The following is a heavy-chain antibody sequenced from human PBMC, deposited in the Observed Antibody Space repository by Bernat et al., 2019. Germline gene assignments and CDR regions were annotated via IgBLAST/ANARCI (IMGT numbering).Heavy chain of an antibody. CDR2: INEGGSVE. CDR3: ARGGLSKTPADQ. V-gene: IGHV3-7*01. Sequence: VQLVESGGGVVQPGGSLRLSCAASGFTFSNHWMTWVRQAPGKGLEWVANINEGGSVEHYLDSVKGRFTISRDNAKNSLYLQMNSLRGEDTAVYYCARGGLSKTPADQWGQGTLVTVSS. D-gene: IGHD3/OR15-3a*01. CDR1: GFTFSNHW. J-gene: IGHJ5*02.